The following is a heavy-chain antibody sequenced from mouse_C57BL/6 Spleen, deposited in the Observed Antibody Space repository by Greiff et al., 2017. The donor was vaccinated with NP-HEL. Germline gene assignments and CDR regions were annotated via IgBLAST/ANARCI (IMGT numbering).Heavy chain of an antibody. Sequence: FQLQRSEPGLVRPGASGNISCKASGSAFGSSWLNGLKRGPGRGLGWIGRFYLGDGVPTYNGKFKGKATLTADKSSSTAYMQLSSLTSEDSAVYFCARWDYDEKYYFDYWGQGTTLTVSS. J-gene: IGHJ2*01. D-gene: IGHD2-4*01. CDR2: FYLGDGVP. V-gene: IGHV1-82*01. CDR1: GSAFGSSW. CDR3: ARWDYDEKYYFDY.